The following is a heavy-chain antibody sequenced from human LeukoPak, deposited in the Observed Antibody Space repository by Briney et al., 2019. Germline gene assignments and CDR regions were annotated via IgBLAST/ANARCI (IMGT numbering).Heavy chain of an antibody. D-gene: IGHD3-16*01. CDR3: ARRGESYYFDY. CDR2: IYYSAST. V-gene: IGHV4-59*08. J-gene: IGHJ4*02. Sequence: SETLSLTCTVSGGSISSYYGSWTRQPPGKGVEWTGYIYYSASTNYNPSLKSRVTISVDTSKNQFSLKLSSVTAADTAVYYCARRGESYYFDYWGQGTLVTVSS. CDR1: GGSISSYY.